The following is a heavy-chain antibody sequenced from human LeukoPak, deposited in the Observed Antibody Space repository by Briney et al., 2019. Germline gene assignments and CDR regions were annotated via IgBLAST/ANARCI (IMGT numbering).Heavy chain of an antibody. CDR3: AKGHHYDFWSGYYLFDY. CDR2: ISGSGGST. D-gene: IGHD3-3*01. CDR1: GFTFSSYA. V-gene: IGHV3-23*01. J-gene: IGHJ4*02. Sequence: PGGSLRLSCAASGFTFSSYAMSWVRQAPGKGQEWVSTISGSGGSTNYADSVKGRFTISRDKSKNTLYLQMNSLRAEDTAVYYCAKGHHYDFWSGYYLFDYWGQGTLVTVSS.